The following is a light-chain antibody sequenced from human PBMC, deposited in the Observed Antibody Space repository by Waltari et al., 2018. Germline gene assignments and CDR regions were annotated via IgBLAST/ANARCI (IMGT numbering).Light chain of an antibody. J-gene: IGKJ4*01. Sequence: VFAPSPSTLAFSSGGRANLSCRASQSVDMYLAWYQQRPGQAPRLLIYDTSNRATDIPARFSGSGSETDFSLTISSLEPEDFAVYYCQQRRNWPLTFGGGTKVEIK. CDR1: QSVDMY. CDR2: DTS. CDR3: QQRRNWPLT. V-gene: IGKV3-11*01.